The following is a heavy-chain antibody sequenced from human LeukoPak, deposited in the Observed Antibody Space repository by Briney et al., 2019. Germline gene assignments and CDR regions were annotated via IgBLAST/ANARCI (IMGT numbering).Heavy chain of an antibody. D-gene: IGHD1-26*01. J-gene: IGHJ6*02. Sequence: SETLSLTCTVSGGSISSYYWSWIRQPPGKGLEWIGYIYYSGSTNYNPSLKSRVTISVDTSKNQFSLKLSSVTAADTAVYYCARSTILVLPFSPNYGMDVWGQGTTVTVSS. CDR3: ARSTILVLPFSPNYGMDV. CDR2: IYYSGST. V-gene: IGHV4-59*08. CDR1: GGSISSYY.